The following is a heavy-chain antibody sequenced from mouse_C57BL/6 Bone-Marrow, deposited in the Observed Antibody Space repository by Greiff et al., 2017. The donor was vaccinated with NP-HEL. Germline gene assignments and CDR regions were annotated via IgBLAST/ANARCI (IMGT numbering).Heavy chain of an antibody. D-gene: IGHD4-1*01. V-gene: IGHV12-3*01. CDR1: GFPITSGYY. CDR3: AGDRSGTGTFAY. J-gene: IGHJ3*01. CDR2: ITHSGET. Sequence: QVQLQQSGPGLVKPSQSLFLTCSITGFPITSGYYWIWIRQPPGKPLEWMGYITHSGETFYNPSLQSPISITRETSKNQFFLQLNSVTTEDTAMYYCAGDRSGTGTFAYWGQGTLVTVSA.